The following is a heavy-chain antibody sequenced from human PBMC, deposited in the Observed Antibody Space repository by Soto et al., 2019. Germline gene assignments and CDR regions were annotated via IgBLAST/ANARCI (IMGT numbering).Heavy chain of an antibody. V-gene: IGHV6-1*01. CDR3: TRSRNWGIDY. CDR1: GDSVSSNSVG. D-gene: IGHD7-27*01. Sequence: QVQLQQSGPGLVKPSQTLSLTCVISGDSVSSNSVGWHWIRQSPSRGLEWLGRTYYRSKWYNDYALSVKSRITINSDTSKNQFSLQLNSVTPEDTAVYYCTRSRNWGIDYWGQGTLVTVSS. J-gene: IGHJ4*02. CDR2: TYYRSKWYN.